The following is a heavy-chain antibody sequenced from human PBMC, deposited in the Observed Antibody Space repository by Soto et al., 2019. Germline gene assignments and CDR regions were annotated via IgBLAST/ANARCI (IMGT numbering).Heavy chain of an antibody. CDR1: RGSISSGSYY. CDR3: ARTGRYYYGSGRLYYFDY. J-gene: IGHJ4*02. CDR2: ISYTGTT. Sequence: PSETLSLTCSVSRGSISSGSYYWAWIRQTPGKGLEWIGRISYTGTTYYNPSLTSRVTISVDTSKNQFSLKLSSVTAADTAVYYCARTGRYYYGSGRLYYFDYWGQGTLVTVSS. V-gene: IGHV4-39*07. D-gene: IGHD3-10*01.